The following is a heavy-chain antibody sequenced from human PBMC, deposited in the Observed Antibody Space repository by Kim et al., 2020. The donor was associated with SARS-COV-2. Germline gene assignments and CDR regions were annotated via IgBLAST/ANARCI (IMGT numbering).Heavy chain of an antibody. J-gene: IGHJ3*02. D-gene: IGHD1-1*01. CDR2: IRSKANSYAT. CDR3: TSVPATTSAIWDAFG. CDR1: GFTFSGSA. Sequence: GGSLRLSCAASGFTFSGSAIHWVRQASGKGLAWVGRIRSKANSYATAYAASGRVRFSISRDESKNTAYLHRNNLKTEDTAVYYCTSVPATTSAIWDAFG. V-gene: IGHV3-73*01.